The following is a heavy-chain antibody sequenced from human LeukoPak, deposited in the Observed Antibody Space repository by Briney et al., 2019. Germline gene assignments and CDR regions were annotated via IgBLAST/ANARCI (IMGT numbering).Heavy chain of an antibody. V-gene: IGHV1-18*01. J-gene: IGHJ2*01. CDR2: ISGYNGDT. Sequence: ASVKVSCKASGYTFTNYGFNWVRQAPGQGLEWMGWISGYNGDTNNAQKLQGRVTMTTDTSTRTAYMELRSLRSDDTAVYYCARAVGGGRWCLDLWGRGTLVTVSS. CDR3: ARAVGGGRWCLDL. CDR1: GYTFTNYG. D-gene: IGHD3-10*01.